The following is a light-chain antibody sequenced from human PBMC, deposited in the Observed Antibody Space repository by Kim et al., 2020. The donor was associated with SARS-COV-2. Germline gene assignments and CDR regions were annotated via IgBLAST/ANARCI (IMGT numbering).Light chain of an antibody. Sequence: ASVEPTCTLGRGNIGYAIAWHQQQPEKGPRYLMKLNSDGSHSKGDGIPDRFSGSSSGAERYLTSSSLQSEDEADYYCQSWDTGIQVFGGGTQLTVL. CDR1: RGNIGYA. CDR3: QSWDTGIQV. CDR2: LNSDGSH. J-gene: IGLJ3*02. V-gene: IGLV4-69*01.